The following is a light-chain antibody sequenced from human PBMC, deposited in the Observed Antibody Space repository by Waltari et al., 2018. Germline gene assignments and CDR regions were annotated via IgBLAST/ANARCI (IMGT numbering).Light chain of an antibody. CDR3: SSYTSSITVM. CDR1: SSDVGAYDF. V-gene: IGLV2-14*01. Sequence: QSALTQPASVSGSPGQSITIPCPGTSSDVGAYDFVAWYQQHPGKAPKLMMYDVSNRPSGVSNRFSGSKSGNTASLTISGLQAEDEADYYCSSYTSSITVMFGGGTKVTVL. J-gene: IGLJ3*02. CDR2: DVS.